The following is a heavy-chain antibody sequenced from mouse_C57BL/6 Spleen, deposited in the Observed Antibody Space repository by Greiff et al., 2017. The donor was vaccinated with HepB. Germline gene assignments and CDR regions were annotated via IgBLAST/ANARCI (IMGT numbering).Heavy chain of an antibody. D-gene: IGHD4-1*01. V-gene: IGHV1-82*01. J-gene: IGHJ2*01. CDR3: ARGETGTFDY. Sequence: VQLQQSGPELVKPGASVKISCKASGYAFSSSWMNWVKQRPGKGLEWIGRIYPGDGDTNYNGKFKGKATLTADKSSSTAYMQLSSLTSEDSAVYFGARGETGTFDYWGQGTTLTVSS. CDR2: IYPGDGDT. CDR1: GYAFSSSW.